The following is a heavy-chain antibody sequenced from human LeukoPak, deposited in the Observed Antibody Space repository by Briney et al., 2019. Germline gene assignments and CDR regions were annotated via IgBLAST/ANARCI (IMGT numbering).Heavy chain of an antibody. Sequence: ASVKVPCKASGYTFTSYDINWVRQASGQGLEWMGWMSPKSANTGYAQKFRGRVTITRDTSISTAYMELSSLTSEDTAVYYCARTPPRGLIDYWGQGTLVTVSS. CDR1: GYTFTSYD. D-gene: IGHD3-16*01. CDR3: ARTPPRGLIDY. V-gene: IGHV1-8*03. J-gene: IGHJ4*02. CDR2: MSPKSANT.